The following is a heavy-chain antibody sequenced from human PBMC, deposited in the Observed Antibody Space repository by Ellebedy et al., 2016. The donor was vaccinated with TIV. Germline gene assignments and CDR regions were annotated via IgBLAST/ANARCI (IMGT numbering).Heavy chain of an antibody. CDR1: GGSIRSYY. CDR2: IYYSGST. D-gene: IGHD3-3*01. J-gene: IGHJ4*02. CDR3: ARGVVYGDD. V-gene: IGHV4-59*01. Sequence: MPSETLSLTCTVSGGSIRSYYWSWIPQPPGKGLEWSGYIYYSGSTNYNPSLKSRVTISVDTSKNQFSLRLSSVTAADTAVYYCARGVVYGDDWGQGTLVTVSS.